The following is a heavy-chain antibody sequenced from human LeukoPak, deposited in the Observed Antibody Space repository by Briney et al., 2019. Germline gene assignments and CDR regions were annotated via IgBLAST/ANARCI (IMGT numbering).Heavy chain of an antibody. D-gene: IGHD2-21*01. CDR2: INHSGST. V-gene: IGHV4-34*01. Sequence: SETLSLTCAVYGGSFSGYYWSWIRQPPGKGLEWIGEINHSGSTNYNPPLKSRVTISVDTSKNQFSLKLSSVTAADTAVYYCARVIVGYWGQGTLVTVSS. J-gene: IGHJ4*02. CDR3: ARVIVGY. CDR1: GGSFSGYY.